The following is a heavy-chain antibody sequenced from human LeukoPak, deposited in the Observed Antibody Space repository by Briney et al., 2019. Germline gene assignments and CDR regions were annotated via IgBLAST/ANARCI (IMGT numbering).Heavy chain of an antibody. CDR3: AKGGSSWPSLNF. D-gene: IGHD6-13*01. V-gene: IGHV3-30*18. CDR2: ISYDGSNK. CDR1: GFTFSSYG. Sequence: GGSLRLSCAASGFTFSSYGMHWVRQAPGKGLEWVAVISYDGSNKYYADSVKGRFTISRDNSKNTLYLQMNSLRAEDTAVYYCAKGGSSWPSLNFWGQGTLVTVSS. J-gene: IGHJ4*02.